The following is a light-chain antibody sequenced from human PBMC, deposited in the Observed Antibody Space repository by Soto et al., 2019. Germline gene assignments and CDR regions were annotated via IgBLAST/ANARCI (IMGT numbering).Light chain of an antibody. CDR2: GAS. CDR3: QQYDSSPRT. J-gene: IGKJ1*01. Sequence: EIWLNPSPGTLSLAPGERAPLSCSASQSFSSSSLAWYQQKPGQAPRLLIYGASSRATGIPDRFSGSGSGTDFTLTISRLEPEDFAVYYCQQYDSSPRTFGQGTKVDIK. CDR1: QSFSSSS. V-gene: IGKV3-20*01.